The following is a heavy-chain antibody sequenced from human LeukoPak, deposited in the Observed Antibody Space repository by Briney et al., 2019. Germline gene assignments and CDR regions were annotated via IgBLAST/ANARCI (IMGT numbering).Heavy chain of an antibody. V-gene: IGHV3-49*04. D-gene: IGHD2-21*01. CDR3: SSHISGPVHDYHYGMDV. J-gene: IGHJ6*02. CDR1: GFTFGEYA. CDR2: IRSKPYGGTT. Sequence: PGGSLRLSCKASGFTFGEYAMSWVRQAPDKGLEWVGLIRSKPYGGTTEYAASVKGRFMISRDDSESIAYLQMNSLKTEDTAVYYCSSHISGPVHDYHYGMDVWGQGTTVTVSS.